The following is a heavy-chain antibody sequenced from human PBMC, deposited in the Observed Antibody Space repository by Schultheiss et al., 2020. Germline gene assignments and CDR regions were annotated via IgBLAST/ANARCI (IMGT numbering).Heavy chain of an antibody. CDR2: IYYSGST. CDR3: AREGYDFWSGYCDAFDI. J-gene: IGHJ3*02. Sequence: SETLPLTCTVSGGSISSGGYYWSWIRQHPGKGLEWIGYIYYSGSTYYNPSLKSRVTISVDTSKNQFSLKLSSVTAADTAVYYCAREGYDFWSGYCDAFDIWGQGTMVTVSS. D-gene: IGHD3-3*01. V-gene: IGHV4-31*03. CDR1: GGSISSGGYY.